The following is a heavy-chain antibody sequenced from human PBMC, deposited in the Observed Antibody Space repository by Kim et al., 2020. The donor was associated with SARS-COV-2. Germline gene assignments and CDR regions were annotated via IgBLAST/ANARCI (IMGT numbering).Heavy chain of an antibody. J-gene: IGHJ4*02. CDR2: ISYDGSNK. V-gene: IGHV3-30*04. CDR3: ARDRKVIAAADPIIDY. CDR1: GFTFSSYA. Sequence: GGSLRLSCAASGFTFSSYAMHWVRQAPGKGLEWVTVISYDGSNKYYVDSVKGRFTISRDNSKNTLYLQMNSLRAEDTAVYYCARDRKVIAAADPIIDYWGQGTLVTVSS. D-gene: IGHD6-13*01.